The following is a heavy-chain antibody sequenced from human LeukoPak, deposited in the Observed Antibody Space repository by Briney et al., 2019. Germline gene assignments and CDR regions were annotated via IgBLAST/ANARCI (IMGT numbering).Heavy chain of an antibody. CDR1: GGSINSHY. V-gene: IGHV4-59*08. J-gene: IGHJ4*02. CDR3: VRRDNTGWNYFDH. Sequence: SETLSLTCTVSGGSINSHYWSWIRQPPGKGLQWIGDIHYSERTNYNPSLRSRVTISVDTSKNQLSLKLTSVLAADTAMYYCVRRDNTGWNYFDHWGQGILVTVSS. D-gene: IGHD6-19*01. CDR2: IHYSERT.